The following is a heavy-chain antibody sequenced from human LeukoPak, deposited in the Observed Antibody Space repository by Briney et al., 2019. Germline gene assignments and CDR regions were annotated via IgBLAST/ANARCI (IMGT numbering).Heavy chain of an antibody. Sequence: PRASVKVSCKASGGTFSSYAISWVRQAPGQGLEWMGGIIPIFGTANYAQKFQGRVTITADESTSTAYMELSSLRSEDTAVYYCARSYIVATTNLFDYWGQGTLVTVSS. D-gene: IGHD5-12*01. CDR3: ARSYIVATTNLFDY. J-gene: IGHJ4*02. CDR2: IIPIFGTA. V-gene: IGHV1-69*13. CDR1: GGTFSSYA.